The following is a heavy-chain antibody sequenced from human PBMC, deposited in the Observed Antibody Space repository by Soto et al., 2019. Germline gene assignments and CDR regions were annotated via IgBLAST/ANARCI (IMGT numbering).Heavy chain of an antibody. D-gene: IGHD2-15*01. CDR1: GFTLSGFD. V-gene: IGHV3-73*01. Sequence: EVQLVESGGGLVQPGGSLKLSCAASGFTLSGFDWHWVRQASGEGLEWIGRIKTKVESYATEYGAWVQGRFSISRDDSKNTAYLEMNSLETEDTAIYYCTRRHCSGGGCYSDFDFWGQGSLVTVSS. CDR3: TRRHCSGGGCYSDFDF. J-gene: IGHJ4*02. CDR2: IKTKVESYAT.